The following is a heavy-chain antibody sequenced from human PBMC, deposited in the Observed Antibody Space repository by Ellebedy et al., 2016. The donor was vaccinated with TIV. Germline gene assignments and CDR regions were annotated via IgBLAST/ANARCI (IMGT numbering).Heavy chain of an antibody. J-gene: IGHJ4*02. CDR3: AKNYVVYFDWSTDY. CDR2: ISGSGGST. Sequence: GESLKISCAASGFTFSSYAMSWVRQAPGKGLEWVSAISGSGGSTYYADSVKGRFTISRDNSKNTLYLQMNSLRAEDTAVYYCAKNYVVYFDWSTDYWGQGTLVTVSS. D-gene: IGHD3-9*01. V-gene: IGHV3-23*01. CDR1: GFTFSSYA.